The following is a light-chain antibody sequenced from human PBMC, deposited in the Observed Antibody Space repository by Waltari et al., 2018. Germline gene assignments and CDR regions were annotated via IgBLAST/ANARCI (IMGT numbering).Light chain of an antibody. V-gene: IGKV1-33*01. CDR3: QQHENLPYS. CDR2: DSS. J-gene: IGKJ2*03. Sequence: DIQMTQSPSSLSTSVGDRVTITCQASQGINKYLNWYQQKPGKPPKLLIYDSSTLERGVPSRFSVDGYGTDFTFTISSLQPEDVGTYYCQQHENLPYSFGQGTKLEIK. CDR1: QGINKY.